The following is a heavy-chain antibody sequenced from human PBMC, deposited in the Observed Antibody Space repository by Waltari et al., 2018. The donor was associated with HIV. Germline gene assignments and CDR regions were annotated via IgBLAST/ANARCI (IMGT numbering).Heavy chain of an antibody. V-gene: IGHV4-31*03. D-gene: IGHD1-7*01. CDR3: ARDARTGTTGSAFDI. J-gene: IGHJ3*02. CDR2: IHYGGST. Sequence: QVHLQESGPGLVKPSQTLSLTCTVSGGSISRGGYYWTWIPQHPGKGLEWIGYIHYGGSTYYNPSLKSRVTISLDTSKNQFSLKLGSVTAADTAVYYCARDARTGTTGSAFDIWGQGTIVTVSS. CDR1: GGSISRGGYY.